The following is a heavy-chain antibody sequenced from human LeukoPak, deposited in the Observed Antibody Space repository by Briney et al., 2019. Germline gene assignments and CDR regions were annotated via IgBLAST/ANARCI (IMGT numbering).Heavy chain of an antibody. Sequence: GGSLRLSCAASGFTFSDYYMTWIRQAPGKGLEWLSYISGSSSNTNYADSVQGRFTISRDNAKNSLYLQMNSLRAEDTAVYYCARVNPTNSGFYAYWGQGTLVTVSS. CDR1: GFTFSDYY. CDR2: ISGSSSNT. CDR3: ARVNPTNSGFYAY. D-gene: IGHD3-22*01. J-gene: IGHJ4*02. V-gene: IGHV3-11*06.